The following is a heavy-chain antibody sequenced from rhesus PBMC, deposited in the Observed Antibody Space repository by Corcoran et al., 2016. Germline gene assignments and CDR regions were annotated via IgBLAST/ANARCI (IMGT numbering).Heavy chain of an antibody. CDR3: ARDLGPEDNSLDV. V-gene: IGHV4-173*01. CDR1: DGSLRRHS. CDR2: FSGSSGSN. D-gene: IGHD3-34*01. J-gene: IGHJ5-2*02. Sequence: QVRLQVSGPGLVKPSETLSLPCAVSDGSLRRHSWSWILPPHGTGLEWIGRFSGSSGSNDYNPSLKSRVTISTDTSKNQFSLKLSSVSAADTAVYYCARDLGPEDNSLDVWGRGLLVTVSS.